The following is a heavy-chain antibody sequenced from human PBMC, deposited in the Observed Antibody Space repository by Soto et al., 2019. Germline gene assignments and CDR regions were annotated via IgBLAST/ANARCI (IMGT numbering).Heavy chain of an antibody. J-gene: IGHJ6*02. CDR2: ISYDGSNK. Sequence: GSLRLSCAASGFTFSSYAMHWVRQAPGKGLEWVAVISYDGSNKYYADSVKGRFTISRDNSKNTLYLQMNSLRAEDTAVYYCARDRTRITIFASYYYGMGVWGQGTTVTVSS. V-gene: IGHV3-30-3*01. CDR3: ARDRTRITIFASYYYGMGV. D-gene: IGHD3-3*01. CDR1: GFTFSSYA.